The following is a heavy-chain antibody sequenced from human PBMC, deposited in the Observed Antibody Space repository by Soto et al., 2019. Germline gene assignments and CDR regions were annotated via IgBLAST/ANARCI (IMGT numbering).Heavy chain of an antibody. CDR1: GFACGCYV. D-gene: IGHD2-15*01. Sequence: GGALRLSCAASGFACGCYVMGWDREPSGKGLEWVSDISGSGGSTYYADSVKGRFTNSRDNSKNTLDLQMNSRRAEDTAVYYCANLGGCNGGSCYSSYYYGMDVWGQGTTVTVSS. V-gene: IGHV3-23*01. J-gene: IGHJ6*02. CDR2: ISGSGGST. CDR3: ANLGGCNGGSCYSSYYYGMDV.